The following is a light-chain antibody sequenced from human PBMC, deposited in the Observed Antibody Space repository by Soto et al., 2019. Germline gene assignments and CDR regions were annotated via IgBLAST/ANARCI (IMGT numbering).Light chain of an antibody. CDR3: SSYTSSSIPYV. CDR1: SSDVGGYNY. CDR2: DVS. J-gene: IGLJ1*01. Sequence: QSVLTQPASVSGSPGQSITISCTGTSSDVGGYNYVSWYQQHPGKAPKLMIYDVSNRPSGVSIRFSGSKSGNTASLTISGLQAEDEADYYCSSYTSSSIPYVFGTGTKVTVL. V-gene: IGLV2-14*01.